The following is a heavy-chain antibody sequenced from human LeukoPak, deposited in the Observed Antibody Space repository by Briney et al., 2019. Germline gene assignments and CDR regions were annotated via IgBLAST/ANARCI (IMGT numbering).Heavy chain of an antibody. CDR2: IYHSGST. D-gene: IGHD5-24*01. J-gene: IGHJ4*02. V-gene: IGHV4-30-2*01. CDR1: GGSISSGGYS. CDR3: ARTRDGYNQYYFDY. Sequence: SQTLSLTCAVSGGSISSGGYSWSWIRQPPGKGLEWIGYIYHSGSTYYNPSLKSQVTISVDRSKNQFSLKLSSVTAADTAVYYCARTRDGYNQYYFDYWGQGTLVTVSS.